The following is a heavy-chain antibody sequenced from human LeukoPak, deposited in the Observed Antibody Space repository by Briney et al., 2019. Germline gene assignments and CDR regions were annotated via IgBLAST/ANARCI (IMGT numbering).Heavy chain of an antibody. Sequence: PGGTLRLSCAASGFTFNASWMNWVRQAPGKGLEWVGRIKSKSNGWTTHFAAPVKDRFAISRDDSKHTLNLQVDSLRTEDTGVYYCVADLPGTNSPYFDYWGQGTLVTVSS. CDR2: IKSKSNGWTT. J-gene: IGHJ4*02. V-gene: IGHV3-15*01. CDR1: GFTFNASW. D-gene: IGHD4/OR15-4a*01. CDR3: VADLPGTNSPYFDY.